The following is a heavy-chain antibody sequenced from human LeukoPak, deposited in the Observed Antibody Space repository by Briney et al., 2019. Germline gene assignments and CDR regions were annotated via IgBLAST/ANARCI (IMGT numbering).Heavy chain of an antibody. CDR2: ISYDGSNK. Sequence: PGRSLRLSCAASGFTFSSYAMHWVRQAPGKELEWVAVISYDGSNKYYADSVKGRFTISRDNSKNTLYLQMNSLRAEDTAVYYCARDARSIAAAGTKGRYFDYWGQGTLVTVSS. CDR1: GFTFSSYA. D-gene: IGHD6-13*01. V-gene: IGHV3-30-3*01. CDR3: ARDARSIAAAGTKGRYFDY. J-gene: IGHJ4*02.